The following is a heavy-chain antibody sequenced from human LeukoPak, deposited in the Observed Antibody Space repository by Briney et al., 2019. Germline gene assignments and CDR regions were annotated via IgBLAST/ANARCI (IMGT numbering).Heavy chain of an antibody. CDR2: IYCSGST. J-gene: IGHJ4*02. D-gene: IGHD1-26*01. Sequence: PSETLSLTCTVSGGSISSHYWSWIRQPPGKGLEWIGYIYCSGSTNYNPSLKSRVTISVDTSKNQFSLKLSSVTAADTAVYYCARDAPPMGYFDYWGQGTLVTVSS. V-gene: IGHV4-59*11. CDR3: ARDAPPMGYFDY. CDR1: GGSISSHY.